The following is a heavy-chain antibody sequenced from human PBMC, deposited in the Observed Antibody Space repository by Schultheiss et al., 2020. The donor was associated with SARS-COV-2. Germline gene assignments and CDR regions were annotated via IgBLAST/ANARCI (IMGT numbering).Heavy chain of an antibody. CDR2: ISSSGSTI. CDR1: GFTFSSYE. D-gene: IGHD5-18*01. J-gene: IGHJ6*02. V-gene: IGHV3-48*03. Sequence: GGSLRLSCAASGFTFSSYEMNWVRQAPGKGLEWVSYISSSGSTIYYADSVKGRFTISRDNAKNTLYLQMNSLRAEDTAVYYCARRRGYSYVLDYYYYDMDVWGQGTTVTVSS. CDR3: ARRRGYSYVLDYYYYDMDV.